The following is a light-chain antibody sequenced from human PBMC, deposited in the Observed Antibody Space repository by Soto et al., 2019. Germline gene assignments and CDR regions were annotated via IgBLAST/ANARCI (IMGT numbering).Light chain of an antibody. CDR3: QQYNKWPPIT. J-gene: IGKJ5*01. V-gene: IGKV3-15*01. Sequence: EIVLTQSPRTLSLSPGERAPLSCRAIQSVSSSYLAWYQQKPGQAPRLLIYDTSTRATGIPARFSGSGSGTEFTLTISSLQSEDFAVYYCQQYNKWPPITFGQGTRLEIK. CDR2: DTS. CDR1: QSVSSSY.